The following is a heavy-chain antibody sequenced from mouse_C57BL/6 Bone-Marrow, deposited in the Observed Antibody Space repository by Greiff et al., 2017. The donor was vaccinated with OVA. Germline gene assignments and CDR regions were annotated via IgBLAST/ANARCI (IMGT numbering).Heavy chain of an antibody. CDR1: GYTFTSYW. CDR3: ARGGGLLSWFAY. J-gene: IGHJ3*01. D-gene: IGHD2-3*01. CDR2: IHPNSGST. Sequence: QVQLQQPGAELVKPGASVKLSCKASGYTFTSYWMHWVKQRPGQGLEWIGMIHPNSGSTNYNEKFKSKATLTVDKSSSTAYMQLSSLTSEDSAVYDCARGGGLLSWFAYWGQGTLVTVSA. V-gene: IGHV1-64*01.